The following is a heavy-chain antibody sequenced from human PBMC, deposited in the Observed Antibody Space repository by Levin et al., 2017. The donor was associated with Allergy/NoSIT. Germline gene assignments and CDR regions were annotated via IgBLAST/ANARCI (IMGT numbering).Heavy chain of an antibody. J-gene: IGHJ2*01. CDR1: GFTFSNNA. CDR2: IRGSGANT. D-gene: IGHD6-25*01. CDR3: AKFGDCSGNCYRYLDI. Sequence: PGGSLRLSCAASGFTFSNNAMTWVRQAPGKGLEWVSAIRGSGANTYYADSVRGRFTVSRDNSKTTLYLQMNSLRAEDTAVYYCAKFGDCSGNCYRYLDIWGRGTPVTVSS. V-gene: IGHV3-23*01.